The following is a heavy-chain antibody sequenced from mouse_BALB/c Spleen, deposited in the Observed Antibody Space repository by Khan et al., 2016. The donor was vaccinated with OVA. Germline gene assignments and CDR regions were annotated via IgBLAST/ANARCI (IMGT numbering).Heavy chain of an antibody. D-gene: IGHD1-1*01. CDR1: GYSFTDYS. Sequence: EVQLQESGPELVKPGASVKVSCKASGYSFTDYSMYWVKQSHRKSLEWIGYIGPYNGDTTYNQRFKGKATLTVDKSSSTTFMYLNSLTSEDSAVYYCARGGYGGFAYWGQGTLVTVSA. V-gene: IGHV1S135*01. J-gene: IGHJ3*01. CDR2: IGPYNGDT. CDR3: ARGGYGGFAY.